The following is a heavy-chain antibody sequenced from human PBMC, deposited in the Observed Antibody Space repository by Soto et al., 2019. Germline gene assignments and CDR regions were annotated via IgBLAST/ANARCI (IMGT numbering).Heavy chain of an antibody. CDR1: GFTVSRNY. J-gene: IGHJ6*02. D-gene: IGHD5-18*01. CDR2: IHSGGST. CDR3: ARSRRVDTAMVFSGMDV. Sequence: EVQLVESGGGLIQPGGSLRLSCAASGFTVSRNYMTWVRQAPGKGLEWVSVIHSGGSTYYADSVKGRFTISRDDSENTLYLQMNSLRAEDTAVYYCARSRRVDTAMVFSGMDVWGQGTTVTVSS. V-gene: IGHV3-53*01.